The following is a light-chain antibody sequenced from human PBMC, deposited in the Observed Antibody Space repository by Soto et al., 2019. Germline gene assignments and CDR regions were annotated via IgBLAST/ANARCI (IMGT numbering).Light chain of an antibody. CDR3: QQFNSYPLT. Sequence: DIQLTQSPSFLSASVGDRVTITCRATQAIRSYLAWYQQKPGKAPKLLIYGASTLQGGVPSGFSASGSGTEFTLTISSLQTEDCATYYCQQFNSYPLTFGGGTKVE. CDR2: GAS. CDR1: QAIRSY. J-gene: IGKJ4*01. V-gene: IGKV1-9*01.